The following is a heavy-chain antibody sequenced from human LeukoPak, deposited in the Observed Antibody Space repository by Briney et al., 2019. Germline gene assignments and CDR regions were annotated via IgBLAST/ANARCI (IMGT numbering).Heavy chain of an antibody. Sequence: SQTLSLTCTVSGGSISSGSYYWSWIRQPAGKGLEWIGRIYTSGSINYNPSLKSRVTISVDTSKNQFSLKLSSVTAADTAVYYCARRSILGANWFDPWGQGTLVTVSS. J-gene: IGHJ5*02. D-gene: IGHD3-3*01. V-gene: IGHV4-61*02. CDR1: GGSISSGSYY. CDR3: ARRSILGANWFDP. CDR2: IYTSGSI.